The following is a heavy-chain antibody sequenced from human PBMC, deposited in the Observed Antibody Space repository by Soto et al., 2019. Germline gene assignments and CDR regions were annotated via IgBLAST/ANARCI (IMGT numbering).Heavy chain of an antibody. J-gene: IGHJ4*02. V-gene: IGHV3-30*18. CDR2: VSHDGRNT. CDR3: GKGGRQWLLTPDFNY. Sequence: VQLVESGGGVVQPGRSLRLSCAASGFTFSDYAMHWVRQAPGKGLEWVAVVSHDGRNTHYADSVKGRFTISRDSSKNTVSREMTTLRAEDTAVYYGGKGGRQWLLTPDFNYWGQGALVTVSS. D-gene: IGHD6-19*01. CDR1: GFTFSDYA.